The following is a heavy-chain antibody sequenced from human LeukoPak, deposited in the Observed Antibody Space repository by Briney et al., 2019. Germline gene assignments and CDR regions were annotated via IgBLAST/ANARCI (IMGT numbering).Heavy chain of an antibody. J-gene: IGHJ4*02. D-gene: IGHD2-15*01. CDR3: ARDEGFCSGGSCYGPFDY. CDR2: IYYSGTT. V-gene: IGHV4-59*01. Sequence: SDTLSPTCSVSGGSISSYYCSCIRQPAGDGLEWIAYIYYSGTTNYNPSLKGRVTISVDTSKNQFSLKLSSVTAADTAVYYCARDEGFCSGGSCYGPFDYWGQGILVTVSS. CDR1: GGSISSYY.